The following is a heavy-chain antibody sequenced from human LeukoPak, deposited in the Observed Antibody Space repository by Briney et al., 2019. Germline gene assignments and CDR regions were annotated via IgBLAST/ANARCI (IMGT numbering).Heavy chain of an antibody. CDR3: ARDSRDYGSGSYWDV. Sequence: SEALSLTCTVSGGSINNYYWNWIRQPPGKGLEWIGYITGSIYFSGSTKYDPSLESRVTMSVDTSKNQFSLTLSSVTAADTAVYYCARDSRDYGSGSYWDVWGQGTTVTVSS. D-gene: IGHD3-10*01. J-gene: IGHJ6*02. CDR1: GGSINNYY. V-gene: IGHV4-59*01. CDR2: ITGSIYFSGST.